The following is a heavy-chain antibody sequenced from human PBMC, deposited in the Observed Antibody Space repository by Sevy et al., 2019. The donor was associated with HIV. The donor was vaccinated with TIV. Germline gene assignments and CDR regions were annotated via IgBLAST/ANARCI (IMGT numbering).Heavy chain of an antibody. CDR2: ISGSGGST. D-gene: IGHD4-17*01. J-gene: IGHJ4*02. CDR3: AKASLDYGDYENYYFDY. Sequence: GGSLRLSCAASGFTFSNYAMSWVRQTPGKGLEWVSPISGSGGSTFHAGSVKGRFTISRDNSKNTLYLQMNSLRAEDTAIYYCAKASLDYGDYENYYFDYWGQGTLVTVSS. V-gene: IGHV3-23*01. CDR1: GFTFSNYA.